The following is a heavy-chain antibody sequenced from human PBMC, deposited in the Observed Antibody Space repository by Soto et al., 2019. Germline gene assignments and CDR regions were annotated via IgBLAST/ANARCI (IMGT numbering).Heavy chain of an antibody. D-gene: IGHD6-19*01. CDR1: GFTFSNAW. V-gene: IGHV3-15*01. CDR3: TTGVEQWLVQVFQH. CDR2: IKSKTDGGTT. Sequence: GSLRLSCAASGFTFSNAWMSWVRQAPGKGLEWVGRIKSKTDGGTTDYAAPVKGRFTISRDDSKNTLYLQMNSLKTEDTAVYYCTTGVEQWLVQVFQHWGQGTLVTVSS. J-gene: IGHJ1*01.